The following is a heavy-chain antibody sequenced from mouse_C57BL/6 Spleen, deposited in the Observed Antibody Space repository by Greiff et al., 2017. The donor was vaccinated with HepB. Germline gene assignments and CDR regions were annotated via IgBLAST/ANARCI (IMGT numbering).Heavy chain of an antibody. J-gene: IGHJ4*01. CDR3: ARRITTVVATDYYAMDY. D-gene: IGHD1-1*01. CDR1: GYTSTSYW. Sequence: QVQLQQPGAELVMPGASVKLSCKASGYTSTSYWMHWVKQRPGQGLEWIGEIDPSDSYTNYNQKFKGKSTLTVDKSSSTAYMQLSSLTSEDSAVYYCARRITTVVATDYYAMDYWGQGTSVTVSS. CDR2: IDPSDSYT. V-gene: IGHV1-69*01.